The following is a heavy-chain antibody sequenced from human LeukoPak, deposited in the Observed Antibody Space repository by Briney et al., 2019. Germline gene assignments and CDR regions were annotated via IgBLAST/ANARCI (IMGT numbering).Heavy chain of an antibody. CDR3: ARDPRGGYYFDC. Sequence: SVKVSCKASGGTFSSYTISWVRQAPGQGLEWMGRIIPSLGITNYAHKFQGRVTITADKSTSTAYMELSSLRSEDTAVYYCARDPRGGYYFDCWGQGTLVTVSS. V-gene: IGHV1-69*04. CDR1: GGTFSSYT. D-gene: IGHD3-10*01. J-gene: IGHJ4*02. CDR2: IIPSLGIT.